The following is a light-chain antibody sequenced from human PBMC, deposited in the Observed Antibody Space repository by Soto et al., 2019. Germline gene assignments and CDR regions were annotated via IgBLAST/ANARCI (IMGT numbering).Light chain of an antibody. CDR2: GAS. J-gene: IGKJ4*01. V-gene: IGKV3-20*01. CDR3: QQYGTSPLT. Sequence: EIVLTQSPGTLSLSPGERATLSCRASQSVSSSFLAWYQQKPGQAPRLLIYGASSRATGIPDRFGGSGSGTDFTLIISRLEPEEFAVYYCQQYGTSPLTFGGGTKVEIK. CDR1: QSVSSSF.